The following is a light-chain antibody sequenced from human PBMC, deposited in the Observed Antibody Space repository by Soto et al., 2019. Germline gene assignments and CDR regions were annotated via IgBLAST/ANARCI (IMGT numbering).Light chain of an antibody. CDR1: QSIDNW. V-gene: IGKV1-5*03. CDR2: RAS. Sequence: DIQMTQSPSTLSASVGDRVTITCRVSQSIDNWLAWYQQKPGKVPNLLIYRASILHSGVPSRFSGSGSGTEFTLTISTLQPDDFATYYCQQYKTYRTFGQGTKVEIK. CDR3: QQYKTYRT. J-gene: IGKJ1*01.